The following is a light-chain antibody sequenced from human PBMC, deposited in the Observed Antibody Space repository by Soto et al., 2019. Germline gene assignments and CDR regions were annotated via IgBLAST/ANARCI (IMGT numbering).Light chain of an antibody. CDR1: QSASSRY. CDR3: LQYGSSPWT. J-gene: IGKJ1*01. Sequence: EIVLTQSPGTLSLSPGERATLSCRAGQSASSRYLAWYQLKPGQAPRVLIYGASSRATGIPDRFSGSGSGTDFTLTIIRLEPEDFAVYYCLQYGSSPWTFGQGTKVEIK. V-gene: IGKV3-20*01. CDR2: GAS.